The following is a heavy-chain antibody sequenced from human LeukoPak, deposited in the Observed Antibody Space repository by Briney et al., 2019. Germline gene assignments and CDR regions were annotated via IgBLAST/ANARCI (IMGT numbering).Heavy chain of an antibody. CDR2: IYYSGST. CDR1: GGSISSGDYY. Sequence: SETLSLTCTVSGGSISSGDYYWSWIRQPPGKGLEWIGYIYYSGSTYYNPSLKSRVTISVDTSKNQFSLKLSSVTAADTAVYYCARVYLGQGATNDAFDIWGQGTMVTVSS. J-gene: IGHJ3*02. CDR3: ARVYLGQGATNDAFDI. V-gene: IGHV4-30-4*08. D-gene: IGHD1-26*01.